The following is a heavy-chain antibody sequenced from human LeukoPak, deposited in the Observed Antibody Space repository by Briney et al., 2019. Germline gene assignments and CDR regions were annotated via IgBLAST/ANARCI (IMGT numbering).Heavy chain of an antibody. V-gene: IGHV3-23*01. Sequence: GGSLRLSCAASGFTFSNYAMSWVRQAPGKGLEWVSAITGGGSGIYYADSMKSRFTISRDNSKNTLYLQINSLRAEDTAVYYCARWGDYDVLTGYYVSDYWGQGTLVTVSS. CDR3: ARWGDYDVLTGYYVSDY. D-gene: IGHD3-9*01. CDR2: ITGGGSGI. CDR1: GFTFSNYA. J-gene: IGHJ4*02.